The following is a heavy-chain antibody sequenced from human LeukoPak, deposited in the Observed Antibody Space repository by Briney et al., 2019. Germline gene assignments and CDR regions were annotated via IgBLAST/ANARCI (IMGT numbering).Heavy chain of an antibody. CDR2: TCSGGGDT. V-gene: IGHV3-23*01. Sequence: GGSLRLSCAASGFTFSIYAMTWVRQVPKKGLEWVSSTCSGGGDTYYADSAKGRFTISRDNSKNTLFPQMNNLRAEDTAIYYCAKGSGGGCSSSVDSWGQGTLVTVSS. D-gene: IGHD2-15*01. CDR3: AKGSGGGCSSSVDS. CDR1: GFTFSIYA. J-gene: IGHJ4*02.